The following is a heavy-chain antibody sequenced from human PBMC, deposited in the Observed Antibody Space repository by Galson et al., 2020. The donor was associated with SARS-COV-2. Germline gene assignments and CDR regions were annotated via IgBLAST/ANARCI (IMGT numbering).Heavy chain of an antibody. CDR1: GYNFRNYG. J-gene: IGHJ5*02. CDR2: ISVKNGDT. D-gene: IGHD2-2*01. Sequence: GESLKISCKASGYNFRNYGISWVRQAPGQGPEWIGWISVKNGDTSYAQMFHGRVTLTTDISTNTAYMELRSLRSDDTAMYYCARDPASSLIAIVNPLGGCFDDWGQGTLVTVSS. V-gene: IGHV1-18*04. CDR3: ARDPASSLIAIVNPLGGCFDD.